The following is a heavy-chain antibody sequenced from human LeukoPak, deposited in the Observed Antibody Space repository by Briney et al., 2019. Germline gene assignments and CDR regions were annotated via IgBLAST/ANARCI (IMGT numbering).Heavy chain of an antibody. J-gene: IGHJ3*02. CDR3: ARRTIYYDFWREDDAFDI. CDR2: ISYDGSNK. D-gene: IGHD3-3*01. V-gene: IGHV3-30*04. CDR1: GFTFSSYA. Sequence: GGSLRLSCAASGFTFSSYAMHWVRQAPGKGLEWVAVISYDGSNKYYADSVKGRFTNSRDNSKNTLYLQMNSLRAEDTAVYYCARRTIYYDFWREDDAFDIWGQGTMVTVSS.